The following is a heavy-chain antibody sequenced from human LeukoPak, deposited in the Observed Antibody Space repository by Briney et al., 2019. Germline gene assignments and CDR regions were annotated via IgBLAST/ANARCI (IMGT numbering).Heavy chain of an antibody. J-gene: IGHJ3*02. CDR1: GGSISSYY. Sequence: PSETLSLTCTVSGGSISSYYWSWIRQPPGKGLEWIGNIYYSGSTYYNPSLKSRVTISVDTSKNQFSLKLSSVTAADTAVYYCARRAVAGTGAFDIWGQGTVVTVSS. V-gene: IGHV4-59*04. CDR2: IYYSGST. D-gene: IGHD6-19*01. CDR3: ARRAVAGTGAFDI.